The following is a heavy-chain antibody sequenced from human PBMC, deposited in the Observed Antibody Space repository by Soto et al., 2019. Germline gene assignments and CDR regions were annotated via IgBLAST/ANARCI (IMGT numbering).Heavy chain of an antibody. J-gene: IGHJ5*02. CDR3: ARANGIPASFDP. CDR2: ISISSSTS. D-gene: IGHD2-2*01. V-gene: IGHV3-48*02. Sequence: GGSLRLSCAASGVTFSSYSMNWVRQAPGKGLEWVSYISISSSTSFYADSVKGRFAISRDDAKNSLYLQMNSLRDEDTAVYYCARANGIPASFDPWGQGTLVTVSS. CDR1: GVTFSSYS.